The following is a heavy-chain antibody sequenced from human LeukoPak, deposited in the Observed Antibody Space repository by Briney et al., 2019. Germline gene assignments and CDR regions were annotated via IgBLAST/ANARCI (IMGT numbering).Heavy chain of an antibody. CDR1: GGTFSSYA. Sequence: SVKVSCKASGGTFSSYAISWVRQAPGQGLEWMGRIIPILGIANYAQKFQGRVTITADKSTSTAYMELSSLRSEDTAVYYCARVPDYGDCTRDCAFDIWGQGTMVTVSS. J-gene: IGHJ3*02. V-gene: IGHV1-69*04. D-gene: IGHD4-17*01. CDR3: ARVPDYGDCTRDCAFDI. CDR2: IIPILGIA.